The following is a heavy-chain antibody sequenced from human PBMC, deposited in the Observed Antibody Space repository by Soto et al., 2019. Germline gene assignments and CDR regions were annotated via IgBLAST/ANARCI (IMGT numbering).Heavy chain of an antibody. J-gene: IGHJ5*02. D-gene: IGHD4-17*01. CDR1: GGSISSGGYS. V-gene: IGHV4-30-2*01. Sequence: PSEPLSLTCAFSGGSISSGGYSWSWIRQPPGKGLEWIGYINHSGSAYYNPSLKSRVTISVDRSKNQFSLKLSSVTAADTAVSYCAGYGDSWFHPWGQGTLGTVSS. CDR3: AGYGDSWFHP. CDR2: INHSGSA.